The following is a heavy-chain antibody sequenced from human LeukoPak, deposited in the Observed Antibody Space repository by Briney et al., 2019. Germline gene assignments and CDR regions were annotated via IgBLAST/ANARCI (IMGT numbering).Heavy chain of an antibody. CDR2: IKQDGSEK. V-gene: IGHV3-7*01. J-gene: IGHJ4*02. Sequence: GGSLSLSCAASGFTFSSYWMSWVRQAPGKGLEWVANIKQDGSEKYYVDSVKGRFTISRDNAKNSLYLQMNSLRAEDTAVYYCARDLVDSSGYYYDYWGQGTLVTVSS. CDR3: ARDLVDSSGYYYDY. CDR1: GFTFSSYW. D-gene: IGHD3-22*01.